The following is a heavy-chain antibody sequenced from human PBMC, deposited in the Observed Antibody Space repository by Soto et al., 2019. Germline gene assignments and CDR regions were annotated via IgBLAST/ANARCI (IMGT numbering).Heavy chain of an antibody. D-gene: IGHD2-15*01. CDR3: ARGVAVRAAAPPLQNNWFDP. CDR1: GYTFTTFG. CDR2: ISAYTGDT. J-gene: IGHJ5*02. Sequence: QVPLVQSGAEVKKPGASVKVSCKASGYTFTTFGVTWVRQAPGQGLEWMGWISAYTGDTNYAQTFHCRVTMSTDTPTSTAYTALRSLTSDDTPVSYCARGVAVRAAAPPLQNNWFDPWGPGTPVTVSS. V-gene: IGHV1-18*01.